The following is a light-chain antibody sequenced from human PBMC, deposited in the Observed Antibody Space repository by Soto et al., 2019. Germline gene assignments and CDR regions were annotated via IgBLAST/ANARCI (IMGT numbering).Light chain of an antibody. CDR2: EVT. Sequence: QSALTQPASVSGSPGQSITISCTGTSSDIGGYNFVSWYQQHPGKAPQLLIYEVTNRPSGVSDRFSGSKSDNTASLTVSGLQAEDDSDYYCSSYTTSSTWVFGGGTKLTVL. J-gene: IGLJ3*02. CDR3: SSYTTSSTWV. CDR1: SSDIGGYNF. V-gene: IGLV2-14*01.